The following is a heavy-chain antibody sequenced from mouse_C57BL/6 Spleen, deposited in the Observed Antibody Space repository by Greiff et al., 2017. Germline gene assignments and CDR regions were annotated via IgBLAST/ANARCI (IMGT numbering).Heavy chain of an antibody. CDR1: GFNIKDYY. V-gene: IGHV14-2*01. CDR2: IDPEDGET. CDR3: ALDSSGREFDY. D-gene: IGHD3-2*02. Sequence: EVKLVESGAELVKPGASVKLSCTASGFNIKDYYMHWVKQRTEQGLEWIGRIDPEDGETKYAPKFQGKATITADTSSNTAYLQLSSLTSEDTAVYYCALDSSGREFDYWGQGTTLTVSS. J-gene: IGHJ2*01.